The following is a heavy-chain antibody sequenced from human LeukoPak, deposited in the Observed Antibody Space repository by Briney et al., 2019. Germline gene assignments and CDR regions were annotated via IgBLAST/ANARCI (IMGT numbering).Heavy chain of an antibody. Sequence: GGSLRLSCAASGFTFSSYAMSWVRQAPGKGLEWVSAISGSGGSTYYADSVKGRFTISRDNSKNTLYLQMNSLRAEDTAVYYCAKGMYYYDSSGYYGYWGQGTLVTVSS. D-gene: IGHD3-22*01. CDR3: AKGMYYYDSSGYYGY. CDR2: ISGSGGST. V-gene: IGHV3-23*01. J-gene: IGHJ4*02. CDR1: GFTFSSYA.